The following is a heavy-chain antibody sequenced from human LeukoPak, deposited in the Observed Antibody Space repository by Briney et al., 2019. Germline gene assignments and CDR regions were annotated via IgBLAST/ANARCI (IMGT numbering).Heavy chain of an antibody. CDR1: GYTFTSFG. D-gene: IGHD5-18*01. CDR3: VRDLGVDTSMIFFDY. V-gene: IGHV1-18*01. CDR2: ISAYNGNT. Sequence: GASVKVSCRASGYTFTSFGVSWVRQAPGQGLEWMGWISAYNGNTKSAQKFQGRVIMTTDTSTNTAYMVLRSLRSDDTAVFYCVRDLGVDTSMIFFDYWGQGTLVTVSS. J-gene: IGHJ4*02.